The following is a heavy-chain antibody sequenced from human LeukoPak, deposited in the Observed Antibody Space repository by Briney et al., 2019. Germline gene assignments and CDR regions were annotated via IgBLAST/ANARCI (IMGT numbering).Heavy chain of an antibody. J-gene: IGHJ4*02. CDR3: ARGRGWQWLASFDY. CDR2: INHSGST. CDR1: GGSISGYY. D-gene: IGHD6-19*01. V-gene: IGHV4-34*01. Sequence: PSETLSLTCTVSGGSISGYYWSWIRQPPGKGLEWIGEINHSGSTNYNPSLKSRVTISVDTSKNQFSLKLSSVTAADTAVYYCARGRGWQWLASFDYWGQGTLVTVSS.